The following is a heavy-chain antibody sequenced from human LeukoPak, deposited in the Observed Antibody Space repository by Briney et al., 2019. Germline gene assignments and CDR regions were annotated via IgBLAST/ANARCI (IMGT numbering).Heavy chain of an antibody. Sequence: SETLSLTCTVSGGSISSYYWSWIRQPPGKGLEWIGYIYYSGSTYYNPSLKSRVTISVDTSKNQFSLKLSSVTAADTAVYYCASLGVYYDSSPEYYFDYWGQGTLVTVSS. CDR2: IYYSGST. J-gene: IGHJ4*02. D-gene: IGHD3-22*01. V-gene: IGHV4-59*06. CDR1: GGSISSYY. CDR3: ASLGVYYDSSPEYYFDY.